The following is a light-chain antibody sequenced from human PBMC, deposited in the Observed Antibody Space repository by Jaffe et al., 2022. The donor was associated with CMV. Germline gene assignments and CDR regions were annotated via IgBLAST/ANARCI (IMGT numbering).Light chain of an antibody. V-gene: IGLV2-14*03. Sequence: QSALTQPASVSGSPGQSITISCTGISSDVGVHNYVSWYQQHPGKAPKLMIYDVSNRPSGVSNRFSGSKSGNAASLTISGLQPEDEADYYCTSYTSNSPWVFGGGTKVTV. CDR2: DVS. CDR1: SSDVGVHNY. J-gene: IGLJ3*02. CDR3: TSYTSNSPWV.